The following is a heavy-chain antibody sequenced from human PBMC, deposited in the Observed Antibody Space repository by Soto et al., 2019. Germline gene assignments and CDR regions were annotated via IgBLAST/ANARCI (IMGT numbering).Heavy chain of an antibody. CDR1: GYTFTSYG. Sequence: QVQLVQSGAEVKKPGASVKVSCKASGYTFTSYGISWVRQAPGQGLEWMGWISAYNGNTNYAQKLQGRVTMTTDTSTSTAYMELRSLRSDDTAVYYCARDKTDNVVVTAISTDGMDVWGQGTTVTVSS. J-gene: IGHJ6*02. CDR3: ARDKTDNVVVTAISTDGMDV. D-gene: IGHD2-21*02. CDR2: ISAYNGNT. V-gene: IGHV1-18*01.